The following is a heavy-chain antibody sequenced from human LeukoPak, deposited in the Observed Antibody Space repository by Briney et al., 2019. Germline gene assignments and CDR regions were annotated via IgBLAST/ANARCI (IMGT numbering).Heavy chain of an antibody. CDR3: ARGNAITIFAVVHNWFDP. J-gene: IGHJ5*02. D-gene: IGHD3-3*01. CDR2: IYYSGST. CDR1: GGSISSSSYY. V-gene: IGHV4-39*07. Sequence: SETLSLTCTVSGGSISSSSYYWGWIRQPPGKGLEWIGSIYYSGSTYYNPSLKSRVTISVDTSKNQFSLKLSSVTAADTAVYYCARGNAITIFAVVHNWFDPWGQGTLVTVSS.